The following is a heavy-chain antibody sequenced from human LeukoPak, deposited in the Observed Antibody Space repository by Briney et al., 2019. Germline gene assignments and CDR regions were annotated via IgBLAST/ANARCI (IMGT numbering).Heavy chain of an antibody. CDR1: GFTFSTYN. Sequence: PGGSLRLSCAASGFTFSTYNMNWVRQAPGKGLEWASAISGSGGSTFYADSVKGRFTISRDNPKNTLFLQMNSLRAEDTAVYYCATSRFYYYPYYWGQGTLVTVSS. CDR3: ATSRFYYYPYY. V-gene: IGHV3-23*01. J-gene: IGHJ4*02. CDR2: ISGSGGST. D-gene: IGHD3-10*01.